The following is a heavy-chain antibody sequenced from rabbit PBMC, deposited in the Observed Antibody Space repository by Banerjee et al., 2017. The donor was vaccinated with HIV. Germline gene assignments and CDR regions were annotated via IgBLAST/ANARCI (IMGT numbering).Heavy chain of an antibody. D-gene: IGHD4-1*01. CDR1: GFDFSSNA. CDR2: INTSSGST. CDR3: ARDLAGVIGWNFDL. J-gene: IGHJ4*01. Sequence: QEQLVESGGGLVQPEGSLTLTCKASGFDFSSNAMCWVRQAPGKGPEWIGCINTSSGSTVYATWAKGRFTISRTSSTTVALQMTSLTAADTATYFCARDLAGVIGWNFDLWGPGTLVTVS. V-gene: IGHV1S47*01.